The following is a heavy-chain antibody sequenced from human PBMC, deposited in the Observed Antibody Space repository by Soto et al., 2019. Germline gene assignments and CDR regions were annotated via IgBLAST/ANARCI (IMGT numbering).Heavy chain of an antibody. V-gene: IGHV5-51*01. CDR3: ARHFDSSGYYPDY. Sequence: GESLNLSCTGSGFIFTNSWIVWVRQMPGKGLEWVGIIYPDDSDIKYSPSFQGQVTISADRSNSTAYLQWRSLKASDTAMYFCARHFDSSGYYPDYWGQGTQVTVSS. D-gene: IGHD3-22*01. CDR1: GFIFTNSW. J-gene: IGHJ4*02. CDR2: IYPDDSDI.